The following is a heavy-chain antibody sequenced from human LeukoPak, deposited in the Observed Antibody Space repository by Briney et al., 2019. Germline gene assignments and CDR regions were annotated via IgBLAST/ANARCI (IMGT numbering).Heavy chain of an antibody. V-gene: IGHV1-2*02. Sequence: ASVKISCKASGDTFSGHYMHWVRQAPGQGLEWMGWINPNTGGTNYAQKFQGGVTMTRDTSISTVYMELKRLRSDDTAVYYCARDMYDFLSAAYYFDYWGQGTLVTVSS. CDR1: GDTFSGHY. CDR2: INPNTGGT. D-gene: IGHD3-3*01. CDR3: ARDMYDFLSAAYYFDY. J-gene: IGHJ4*02.